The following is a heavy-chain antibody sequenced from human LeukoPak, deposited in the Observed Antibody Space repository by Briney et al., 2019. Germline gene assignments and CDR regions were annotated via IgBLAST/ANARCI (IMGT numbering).Heavy chain of an antibody. CDR1: GGSFSGYY. J-gene: IGHJ3*02. V-gene: IGHV4-34*01. CDR2: INHSGST. Sequence: SETLSLTCAVYGGSFSGYYWSWIRQPPGKGLEWIGEINHSGSTNYNPSLKSRVTISVDTSKNQFSLKLSSVTAADTAVYYCARGPYYYDSSGAFDIWGQGTMVTVSS. CDR3: ARGPYYYDSSGAFDI. D-gene: IGHD3-22*01.